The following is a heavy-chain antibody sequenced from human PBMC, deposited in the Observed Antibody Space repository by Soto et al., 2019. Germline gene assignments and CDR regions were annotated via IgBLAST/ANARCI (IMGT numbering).Heavy chain of an antibody. J-gene: IGHJ6*03. D-gene: IGHD3-3*01. CDR2: IYPGDSDT. V-gene: IGHV5-51*01. CDR1: GYSFTSYW. CDR3: ARHSSDFWSADYLYYYMDV. Sequence: GESLKISCKGSGYSFTSYWIGWVRQMPGKGLEWMGIIYPGDSDTGYSPSFQGQVTISADKSISTAYLQWSSLKASDTAMYYCARHSSDFWSADYLYYYMDVWGKGTTVTVSS.